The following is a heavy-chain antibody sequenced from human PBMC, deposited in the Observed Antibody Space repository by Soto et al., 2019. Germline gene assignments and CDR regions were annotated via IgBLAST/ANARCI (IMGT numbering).Heavy chain of an antibody. V-gene: IGHV3-23*01. CDR1: GFTFSSYA. Sequence: EVQLLESGGGLVQPGGSLRLSCAASGFTFSSYAMSWVRQAPGKGLEWVSAISGSGGSTYYADSVKGRFTISRDNSKNTLYLQMNSLSAEDTAVYYCAKSRMVRGVHDYWGQGTLVTVSS. CDR3: AKSRMVRGVHDY. J-gene: IGHJ4*02. D-gene: IGHD3-10*01. CDR2: ISGSGGST.